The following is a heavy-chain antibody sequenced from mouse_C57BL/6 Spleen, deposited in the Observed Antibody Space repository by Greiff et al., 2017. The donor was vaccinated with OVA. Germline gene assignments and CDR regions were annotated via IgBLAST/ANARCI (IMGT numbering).Heavy chain of an antibody. CDR1: GYTFTSYW. D-gene: IGHD1-1*01. Sequence: QVQPQQPGAELVKPGASVKLSCKASGYTFTSYWMHWVKQRPGRGLEWIGRIDPNSGGTKYNEKFKSKATLTVDKPSSTAYMQLSSLTSEDSAVYYCARYYYGSSYEYFDYWGQGTTLTVSS. V-gene: IGHV1-72*01. J-gene: IGHJ2*01. CDR2: IDPNSGGT. CDR3: ARYYYGSSYEYFDY.